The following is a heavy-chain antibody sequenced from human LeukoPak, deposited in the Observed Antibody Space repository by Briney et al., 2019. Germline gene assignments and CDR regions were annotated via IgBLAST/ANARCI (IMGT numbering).Heavy chain of an antibody. CDR3: VTDQTGRHPYFFDY. D-gene: IGHD3-10*01. J-gene: IGHJ4*02. V-gene: IGHV3-7*01. Sequence: GGSLRLSCAASEFTFFTYWMTWVRQVPGKGLEWVANIKEDGSGIYYVDAVKGRFSISRDNAKTSLYLQMHSLSVADTGLYYCVTDQTGRHPYFFDYWGQGTLVTVSS. CDR2: IKEDGSGI. CDR1: EFTFFTYW.